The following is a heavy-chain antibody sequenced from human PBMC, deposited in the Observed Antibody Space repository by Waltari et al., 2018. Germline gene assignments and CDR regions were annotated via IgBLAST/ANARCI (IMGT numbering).Heavy chain of an antibody. J-gene: IGHJ4*02. CDR3: ERGGQWRGQTLGY. Sequence: QVQLQQWGAGLLKPSETLSLTCAVYGRSFSGYYWRWIRNPPGEGLEESGEIKESGRTKYKAYQKSGDKILVDTAENENSLKLSAGDAADTGGYDWERGGQWRGQTLGYWGQGTVVTVSS. CDR1: GRSFSGYY. V-gene: IGHV4-34*01. CDR2: IKESGRT. D-gene: IGHD6-19*01.